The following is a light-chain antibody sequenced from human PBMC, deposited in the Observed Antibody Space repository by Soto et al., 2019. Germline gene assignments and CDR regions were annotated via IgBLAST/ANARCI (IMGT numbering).Light chain of an antibody. V-gene: IGLV2-14*01. CDR3: SAYTSRTVDV. Sequence: QSALTQPSSMSGSPGQSITISYTGTSSDVGGYNYVSWYQQQPGKAPKLMIYEVNNRPSGVSNRFSVSKSCNTASLTISGLRADDEADYYWSAYTSRTVDVFGTGTKLTGL. J-gene: IGLJ1*01. CDR2: EVN. CDR1: SSDVGGYNY.